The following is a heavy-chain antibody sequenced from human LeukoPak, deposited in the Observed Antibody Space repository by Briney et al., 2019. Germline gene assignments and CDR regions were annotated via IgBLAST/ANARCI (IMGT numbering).Heavy chain of an antibody. Sequence: SETLSLTCTVSGGSISSYYWSWIRQPPGKGLEWIGYIYYSGSTNYNPSLKSRVTISVDTSKNQFSLKLSSVTAADTAVYYCARAVVVVPDYYYYGMDVWGQGTTVTVSS. J-gene: IGHJ6*02. V-gene: IGHV4-59*01. D-gene: IGHD2-2*01. CDR2: IYYSGST. CDR1: GGSISSYY. CDR3: ARAVVVVPDYYYYGMDV.